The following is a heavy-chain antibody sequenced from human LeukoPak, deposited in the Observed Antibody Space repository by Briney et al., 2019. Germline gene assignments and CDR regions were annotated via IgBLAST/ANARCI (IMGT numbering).Heavy chain of an antibody. Sequence: ASVKVSCKASGYTFTGYYMHWVRQAPGQGLEWMGWINPNSGGTNYAQKFQGRVTMTTDTSTSTAYMELRSLRSDDTAVYYCARFISGYYYYFDYWGQGTLVTVSS. CDR3: ARFISGYYYYFDY. V-gene: IGHV1-2*02. D-gene: IGHD5-12*01. CDR1: GYTFTGYY. J-gene: IGHJ4*02. CDR2: INPNSGGT.